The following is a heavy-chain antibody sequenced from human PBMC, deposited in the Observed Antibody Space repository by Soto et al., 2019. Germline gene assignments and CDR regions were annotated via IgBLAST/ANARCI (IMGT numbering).Heavy chain of an antibody. Sequence: ASVKVSCKALGNTFTYRYLHWVRQAPGQALEWMGWITPFSGDVHYAQKFQERVTIARDRSINTANMRMSSLRSEDTAMYFCASGGAGSGPFTWELPDHWGQGTLVTVSS. V-gene: IGHV1-45*02. J-gene: IGHJ4*02. CDR1: GNTFTYRY. CDR3: ASGGAGSGPFTWELPDH. CDR2: ITPFSGDV. D-gene: IGHD1-26*01.